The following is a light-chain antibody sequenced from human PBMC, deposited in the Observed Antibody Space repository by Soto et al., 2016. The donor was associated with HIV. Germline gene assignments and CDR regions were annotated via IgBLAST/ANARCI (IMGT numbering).Light chain of an antibody. CDR2: AAS. J-gene: IGKJ5*01. V-gene: IGKV1-39*01. CDR1: QSISSY. Sequence: DIQMTQSPSSLSASVGDRVTITCRASQSISSYLNWYQQKPGKAPKLLIYAASSLQSGVPSRFSGSGSGTDFTLTISSLQREDVATYYCQSYNRAPITFGQGTRLEIK. CDR3: QSYNRAPIT.